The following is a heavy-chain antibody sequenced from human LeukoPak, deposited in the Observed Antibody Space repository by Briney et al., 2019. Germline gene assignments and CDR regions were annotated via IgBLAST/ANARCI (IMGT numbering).Heavy chain of an antibody. CDR1: GGSIRNYH. Sequence: SETLSLTCTVSGGSIRNYHWSWIRQPAGKGLEWIGRIYTTGSTNYNPSLKSRVTMSVDTSKNQFSLKLSFVTAADTAVYYCARSNDAFDIWGQGTMVTVSS. CDR3: ARSNDAFDI. V-gene: IGHV4-4*07. CDR2: IYTTGST. J-gene: IGHJ3*02.